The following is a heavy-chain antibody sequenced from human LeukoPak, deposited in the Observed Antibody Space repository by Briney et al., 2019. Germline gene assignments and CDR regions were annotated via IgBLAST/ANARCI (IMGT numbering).Heavy chain of an antibody. J-gene: IGHJ1*01. CDR3: AKVASSIWWEYSQH. Sequence: PGGSLRLSCAASGFTFSDYYMSWIRQAPGKGLEWVSVISGSGGSTYSADSVKGRFTISRDNSKNTLYLQMNSLRAEDTAVYYCAKVASSIWWEYSQHWGQGTLVTVSS. D-gene: IGHD6-13*01. CDR1: GFTFSDYY. CDR2: ISGSGGST. V-gene: IGHV3-23*01.